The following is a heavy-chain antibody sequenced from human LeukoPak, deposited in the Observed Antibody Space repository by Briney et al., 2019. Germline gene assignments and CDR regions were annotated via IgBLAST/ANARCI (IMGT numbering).Heavy chain of an antibody. CDR3: ARGRMYCSGGSCYSEMGFDY. J-gene: IGHJ4*02. D-gene: IGHD2-15*01. Sequence: GGSLRLSCAASGFTFSSYSMNWVRQAPGKGLEWVSVVYSGGSTYYADSVKGRFTISRDNSKNTLYLQMNSLRAEDTAVYYCARGRMYCSGGSCYSEMGFDYWGQGTLVTVSS. CDR2: VYSGGST. V-gene: IGHV3-53*01. CDR1: GFTFSSYS.